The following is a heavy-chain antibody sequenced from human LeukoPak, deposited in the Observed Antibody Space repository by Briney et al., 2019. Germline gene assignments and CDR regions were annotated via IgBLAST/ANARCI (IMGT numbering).Heavy chain of an antibody. D-gene: IGHD1-7*01. Sequence: ASVKVSCKASGYTFTGYYMHWVRQAPGQGLEWMGWINPNSGGTNYTQKFQGRVTMTRDTSISTAYMELSRLRSDDTAVYYCARPYNWNYDWFDPWGQGTLVTVSS. J-gene: IGHJ5*02. CDR3: ARPYNWNYDWFDP. V-gene: IGHV1-2*02. CDR2: INPNSGGT. CDR1: GYTFTGYY.